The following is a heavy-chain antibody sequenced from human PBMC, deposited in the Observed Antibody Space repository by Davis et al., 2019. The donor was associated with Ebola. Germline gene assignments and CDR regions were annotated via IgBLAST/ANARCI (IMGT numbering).Heavy chain of an antibody. CDR1: GFTFSSYS. D-gene: IGHD1-26*01. CDR2: ISSSSSYI. CDR3: ARDRSPVDV. J-gene: IGHJ6*04. Sequence: GESLKISCAASGFTFSSYSMNWVRQAPGKGLEWVSSISSSSSYIYYADSVKGRFTISRDNAKNSLYLQMNSLRAEDTAVYYCARDRSPVDVWGKGTTVTVSS. V-gene: IGHV3-21*01.